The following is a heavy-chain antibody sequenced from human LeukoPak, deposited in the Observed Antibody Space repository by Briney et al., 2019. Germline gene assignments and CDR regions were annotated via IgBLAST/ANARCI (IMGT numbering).Heavy chain of an antibody. CDR1: GGSISSYY. J-gene: IGHJ4*02. Sequence: SETLSLTCTVSGGSISSYYWSWLRQPPGKGLEWIGYIYYSGSTNYNPSLKSRVTISVDTSKNQFSLKVSSVTAADTAVYYCARGSGWYFYWGQGTLVTVSS. D-gene: IGHD6-19*01. CDR2: IYYSGST. CDR3: ARGSGWYFY. V-gene: IGHV4-59*08.